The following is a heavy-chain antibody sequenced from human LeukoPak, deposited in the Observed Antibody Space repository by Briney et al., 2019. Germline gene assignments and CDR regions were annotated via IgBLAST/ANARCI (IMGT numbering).Heavy chain of an antibody. CDR2: IYPSDSDT. Sequence: GESLKISCKLSGYNLTNYWIGWVRQMPGKGLEWMGIIYPSDSDTRYIPSFQGQVTISADKFISTAYLQWSSLKASDTAIYYCARQVYDFWSGYYLGSTFDIWGQGTMVTVSS. CDR1: GYNLTNYW. D-gene: IGHD3-3*01. CDR3: ARQVYDFWSGYYLGSTFDI. J-gene: IGHJ3*02. V-gene: IGHV5-51*01.